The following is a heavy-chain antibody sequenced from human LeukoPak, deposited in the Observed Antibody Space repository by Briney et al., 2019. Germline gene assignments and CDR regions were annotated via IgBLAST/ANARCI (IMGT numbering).Heavy chain of an antibody. V-gene: IGHV3-30*02. CDR3: ARKNGLDY. J-gene: IGHJ4*02. CDR1: GFTFSSYG. Sequence: PGGSLGLSCAASGFTFSSYGMHWVRQAPGKGLEWVAFIRYDGSNKYYADSVKGRFTISRDNAKNSLYLQMNSLRAEDTAVYYCARKNGLDYWGQGTLVTVSS. CDR2: IRYDGSNK.